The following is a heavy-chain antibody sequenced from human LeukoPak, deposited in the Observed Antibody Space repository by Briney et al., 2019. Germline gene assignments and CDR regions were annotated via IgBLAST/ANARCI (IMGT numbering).Heavy chain of an antibody. V-gene: IGHV3-30*02. CDR1: GFTFSTYG. J-gene: IGHJ1*01. Sequence: GGSLRLSRAASGFTFSTYGMHLVRQAPGKGLEWVAFIRYDGSNKYYADSVKGRFTISRDNYKNTLYLQMNSLRAEDTAVYYCAKSEPGRWRQLGYFQHWGQGTLVTVSS. CDR2: IRYDGSNK. D-gene: IGHD5-24*01. CDR3: AKSEPGRWRQLGYFQH.